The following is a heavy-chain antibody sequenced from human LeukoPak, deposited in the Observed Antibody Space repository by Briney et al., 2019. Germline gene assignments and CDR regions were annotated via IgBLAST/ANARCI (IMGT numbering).Heavy chain of an antibody. Sequence: ASVKVSCKTSGYTFTSYYIHWVRQAPGQGLEWMGIINPSGGSTSYAQKFQGRVTMTRDTSTSTVYMELSSLRSEDTAVYYCARGPPLEDSSGYYYDGMDVWGQGTTVTVSS. D-gene: IGHD3-22*01. CDR2: INPSGGST. CDR3: ARGPPLEDSSGYYYDGMDV. V-gene: IGHV1-46*01. J-gene: IGHJ6*02. CDR1: GYTFTSYY.